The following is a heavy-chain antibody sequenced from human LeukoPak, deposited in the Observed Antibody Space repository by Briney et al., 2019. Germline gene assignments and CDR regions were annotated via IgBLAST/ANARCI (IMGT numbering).Heavy chain of an antibody. V-gene: IGHV1-69*13. J-gene: IGHJ4*02. CDR2: IIPIFGTA. CDR1: GGTFSSYA. D-gene: IGHD5-24*01. Sequence: GASVKVSCKASGGTFSSYAISWVRQAPGQGLEWMGGIIPIFGTANYAQKFQGRVTITADESTSTAYMELSSLRSEDTAVYYCARDARGRRWLLSFDYWGQGTLVTVSS. CDR3: ARDARGRRWLLSFDY.